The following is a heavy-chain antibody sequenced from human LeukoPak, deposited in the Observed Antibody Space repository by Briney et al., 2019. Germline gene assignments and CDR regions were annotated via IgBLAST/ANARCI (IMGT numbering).Heavy chain of an antibody. CDR3: ARDFYQTHALDV. CDR2: IYHTGST. Sequence: PSETLSLTCAVSGASISSTNWWSWVRPPPGKGLEWIGEIYHTGSTKYNPSLESRVTISVANNQFSVRLSSVTAADTAVYYCARDFYQTHALDVWGQGTLVTVSS. CDR1: GASISSTNW. D-gene: IGHD3-16*02. J-gene: IGHJ3*01. V-gene: IGHV4-4*02.